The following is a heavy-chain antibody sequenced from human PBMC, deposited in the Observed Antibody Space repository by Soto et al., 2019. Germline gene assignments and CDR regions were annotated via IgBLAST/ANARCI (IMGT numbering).Heavy chain of an antibody. CDR1: GYTFTTYG. D-gene: IGHD2-2*01. Sequence: ASVKVSCKTSGYTFTTYGASWVGQAPGQGLEWMGWISTYNGNTISAQKFHGRVTMTTDPSTTTAYMELGSLRSDDTAVYFCAREYCSDTSCYGPDYWGQGTLVTVSS. J-gene: IGHJ4*02. CDR2: ISTYNGNT. CDR3: AREYCSDTSCYGPDY. V-gene: IGHV1-18*01.